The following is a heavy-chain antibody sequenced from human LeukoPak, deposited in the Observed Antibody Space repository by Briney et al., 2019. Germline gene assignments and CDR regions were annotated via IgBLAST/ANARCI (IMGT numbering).Heavy chain of an antibody. CDR2: IYYSGST. D-gene: IGHD1-1*01. CDR3: ARGQLRFGFDY. V-gene: IGHV4-59*01. J-gene: IGHJ4*02. Sequence: NPSETLSLTCTVSGGSISSYYWSWIRQPPGKGLEWIGYIYYSGSTSYNPSLKSRVTISVDTSKNQFSLKLSSVTAADTAVYYCARGQLRFGFDYWGQGTLVTVSS. CDR1: GGSISSYY.